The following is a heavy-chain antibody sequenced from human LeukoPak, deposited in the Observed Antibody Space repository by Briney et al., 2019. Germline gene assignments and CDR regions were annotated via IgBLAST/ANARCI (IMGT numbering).Heavy chain of an antibody. CDR3: ARAPGYCSSTSCPGLDY. CDR2: IYSGGST. CDR1: GFTVSSNY. D-gene: IGHD2-2*01. J-gene: IGHJ4*02. Sequence: GGSLRLSCAASGFTVSSNYMSWVRQALGKWLEWVSVIYSGGSTYYADSVKGRFTISRDNSKNTLYLQMNSLRAEDTAVYYCARAPGYCSSTSCPGLDYWGQETLVTVSS. V-gene: IGHV3-66*02.